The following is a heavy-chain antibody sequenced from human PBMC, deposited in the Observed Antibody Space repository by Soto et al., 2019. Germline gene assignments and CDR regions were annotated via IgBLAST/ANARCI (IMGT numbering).Heavy chain of an antibody. CDR3: ARTGSSGYRVYFDY. J-gene: IGHJ4*02. V-gene: IGHV4-59*06. CDR2: IYYSGST. CDR1: GGAISTYY. D-gene: IGHD3-22*01. Sequence: SETLSLTCTVSGGAISTYYWSWIRQHPGKGLEWIGYIYYSGSTYYNPSLKSRVTISVDTSKNQFSLKLSSVTAADTAVYYCARTGSSGYRVYFDYWGQGTLVTVSS.